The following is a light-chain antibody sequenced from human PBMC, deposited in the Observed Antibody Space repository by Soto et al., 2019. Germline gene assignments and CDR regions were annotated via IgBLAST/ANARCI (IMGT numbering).Light chain of an antibody. CDR3: QQGNDFPPT. CDR2: AAS. Sequence: QMTQSPSSVSASVGDRVTITCRASHDIGRWLAWYQQKPGQAPHLLISAASTLHSGVSLRFSGSGSGTDFPFTISRLRSEDFATYYCQQGNDFPPTFGQGTRLDIK. CDR1: HDIGRW. J-gene: IGKJ5*01. V-gene: IGKV1D-12*01.